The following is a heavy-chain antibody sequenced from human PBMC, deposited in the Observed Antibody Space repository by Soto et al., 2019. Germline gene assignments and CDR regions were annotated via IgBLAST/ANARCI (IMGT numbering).Heavy chain of an antibody. D-gene: IGHD3-22*01. CDR1: EFTFSNYN. Sequence: EVQLVESGGGLVKPGGFLRLSCAASEFTFSNYNMNWVRQAPGKGLEWVSAISSSSSNKYYADSVKGRFTISRDNAKNSLYLQMNSLRAEDMAVYYCARGDHGYDDGCDYSHDALDIWGQGTMVTVSS. CDR3: ARGDHGYDDGCDYSHDALDI. V-gene: IGHV3-21*01. J-gene: IGHJ3*02. CDR2: ISSSSSNK.